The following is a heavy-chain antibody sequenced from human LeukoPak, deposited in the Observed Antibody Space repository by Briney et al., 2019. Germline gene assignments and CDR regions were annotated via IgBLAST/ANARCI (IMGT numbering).Heavy chain of an antibody. J-gene: IGHJ4*02. CDR2: IRYDGSNK. CDR1: GFTFSSYG. Sequence: GGSLRLSCAASGFTFSSYGMHWVRQAPGKGLEWVAFIRYDGSNKYYADSVKGRFTISRDNSKNTLYLQMNSLRAEDTAVYYRAKDQSAYYDSSGSDYWGQGTLVTVSS. V-gene: IGHV3-30*02. CDR3: AKDQSAYYDSSGSDY. D-gene: IGHD3-22*01.